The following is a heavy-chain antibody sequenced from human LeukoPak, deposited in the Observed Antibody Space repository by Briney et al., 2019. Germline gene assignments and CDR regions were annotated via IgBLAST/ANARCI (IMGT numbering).Heavy chain of an antibody. J-gene: IGHJ3*02. V-gene: IGHV4-59*01. CDR2: IYYSGST. CDR1: GGSISSYY. D-gene: IGHD1-26*01. Sequence: PSETLSLTCIVSGGSISSYYWSWIRQPPGKGLEWIGYIYYSGSTNYNPSLKSRVTISVDTSKNQFSLKLSSVTAADTAVYYCARGPLDNIVGATSSDAFDIWGQGTMVTVSS. CDR3: ARGPLDNIVGATSSDAFDI.